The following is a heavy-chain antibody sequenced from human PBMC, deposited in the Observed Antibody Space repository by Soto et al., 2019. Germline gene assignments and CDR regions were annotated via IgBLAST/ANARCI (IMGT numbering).Heavy chain of an antibody. V-gene: IGHV4-34*01. CDR2: INHSGNT. J-gene: IGHJ4*02. D-gene: IGHD3-22*01. CDR1: GGSFSGYY. CDR3: AGLYPYESSGYHLNY. Sequence: SETLSLTCAVYGGSFSGYYWSWIRQPPGKGLEWIGEINHSGNTNYNPSLESRVTISVDTSKNQFSLKLSSVTAADTAVYYCAGLYPYESSGYHLNYWGQGTQVTVSS.